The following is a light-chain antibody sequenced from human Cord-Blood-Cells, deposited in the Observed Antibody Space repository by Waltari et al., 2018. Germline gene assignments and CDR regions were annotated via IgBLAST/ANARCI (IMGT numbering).Light chain of an antibody. CDR1: QGISSY. CDR3: QQLNSYPPT. Sequence: IQLTQSPSSLSASVGDRVTITCRASQGISSYLAWYQQKPGKAPKLLIYAASTLQSGVPSMFSGSGSGTDFTLTISSLQPEDCATYYCQQLNSYPPTFGQGTKLEIK. CDR2: AAS. V-gene: IGKV1-9*01. J-gene: IGKJ2*01.